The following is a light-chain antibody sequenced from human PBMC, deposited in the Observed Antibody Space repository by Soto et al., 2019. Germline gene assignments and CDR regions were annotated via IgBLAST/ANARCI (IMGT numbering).Light chain of an antibody. CDR1: SSDVVFYNY. Sequence: QSALTQPASVSGSPGQSITISCTGTSSDVVFYNYVSWYQQHPGTAPKLLIYEVSNRPSGVSNRFSGSKSGNTASLTISGLQAEDEADYHCSSYTRSTTWVFGGGTKLTVL. CDR3: SSYTRSTTWV. V-gene: IGLV2-14*01. J-gene: IGLJ3*02. CDR2: EVS.